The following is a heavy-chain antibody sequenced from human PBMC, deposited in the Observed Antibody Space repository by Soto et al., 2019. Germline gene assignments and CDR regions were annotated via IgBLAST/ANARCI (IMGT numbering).Heavy chain of an antibody. V-gene: IGHV3-23*01. CDR2: ISVSGGST. J-gene: IGHJ4*02. Sequence: GGSLRLSCAASGFTFSSYAMSWVRQAPGKGLEWVSTISVSGGSTYYADSVKGRFTISRDSSKNSLYLQMNSLGAEDSAVYFCAKDKTGASAGNLLDYWGQGTVVTVSS. D-gene: IGHD6-13*01. CDR3: AKDKTGASAGNLLDY. CDR1: GFTFSSYA.